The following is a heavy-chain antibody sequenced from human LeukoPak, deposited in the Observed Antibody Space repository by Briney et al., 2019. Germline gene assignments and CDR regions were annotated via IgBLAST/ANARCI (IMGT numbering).Heavy chain of an antibody. CDR1: GGSISSYY. Sequence: SETLSLTCTVSGGSISSYYWSWIRQPPGKGLEWIGYIYYSGSTNYNPSLKSRVTISVDTSKNQFSLKLSSVTAADTAVYYCARHQGIAADGGWFDPWGQGTLVTVSS. D-gene: IGHD6-13*01. CDR2: IYYSGST. J-gene: IGHJ5*02. CDR3: ARHQGIAADGGWFDP. V-gene: IGHV4-59*08.